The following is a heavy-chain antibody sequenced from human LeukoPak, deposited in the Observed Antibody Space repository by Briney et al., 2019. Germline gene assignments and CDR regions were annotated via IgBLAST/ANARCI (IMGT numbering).Heavy chain of an antibody. V-gene: IGHV4-39*01. Sequence: PSETLSLTCTVSGDSMSSSHYCWGWIRQPPGKGLEWIGSIYYSGNSYYNASLKSQVSISIDTSKNQFSLRLTSVTAADTAVYYCARQTGSGLFILPGGQGTLVTVSS. CDR3: ARQTGSGLFILP. J-gene: IGHJ4*02. CDR1: GDSMSSSHYC. CDR2: IYYSGNS. D-gene: IGHD3/OR15-3a*01.